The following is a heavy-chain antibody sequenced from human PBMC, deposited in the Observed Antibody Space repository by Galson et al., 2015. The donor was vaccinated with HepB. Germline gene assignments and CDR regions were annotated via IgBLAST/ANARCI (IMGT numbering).Heavy chain of an antibody. J-gene: IGHJ3*02. Sequence: SLRLSCAASGFTFSSYGMHWVRQAPGKGLEWVAVIWYDGSNKYYADSVKGRFTISRDNSKNTLYLQMNSLRAEDTAVYYCARGADTYYYDSSGYTAFDIWGQGTMVTVSS. CDR2: IWYDGSNK. D-gene: IGHD3-22*01. CDR1: GFTFSSYG. V-gene: IGHV3-33*01. CDR3: ARGADTYYYDSSGYTAFDI.